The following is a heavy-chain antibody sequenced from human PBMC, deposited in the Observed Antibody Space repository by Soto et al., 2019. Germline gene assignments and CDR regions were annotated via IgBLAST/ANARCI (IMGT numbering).Heavy chain of an antibody. CDR2: IYSGGST. V-gene: IGHV3-53*01. Sequence: GGSLRLSCAASGFTVSSNYMSWVRQAPGKGLEWVSVIYSGGSTYYADSVKGRFTISRDNSKNTLYLQMNSLRAEDTAVYYRARLRLAPYSSSSPWFDPWGQGTLVTVSS. CDR3: ARLRLAPYSSSSPWFDP. D-gene: IGHD6-6*01. CDR1: GFTVSSNY. J-gene: IGHJ5*02.